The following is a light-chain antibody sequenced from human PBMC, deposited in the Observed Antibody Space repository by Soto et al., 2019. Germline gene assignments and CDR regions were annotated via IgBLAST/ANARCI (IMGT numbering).Light chain of an antibody. CDR3: QQTSTTPQT. J-gene: IGKJ4*01. Sequence: EIVMTQSPATLAGSPGETVTLSCRASQSLSGNLAWYQQKPGQAPRLLIFRASTRATGVPARFSGRGSGTEFTLTISGLQSEDFAVYYCQQTSTTPQTFGGGTKVEIK. CDR1: QSLSGN. CDR2: RAS. V-gene: IGKV3-15*01.